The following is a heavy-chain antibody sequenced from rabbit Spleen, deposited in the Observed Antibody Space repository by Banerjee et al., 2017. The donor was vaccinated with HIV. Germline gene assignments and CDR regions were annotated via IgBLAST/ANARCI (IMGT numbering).Heavy chain of an antibody. Sequence: QSLEESGGDLVQPEGSLTLTCTASGFSLNSAYDMSWVRQAPGKGLEWIGYIDPVFGITCYANWVSGRFSISRENAQKTVFLQMTSLTAADTATYFCVRDQAGDADYDPYYLNWWGTRTLVTVS. V-gene: IGHV1S40*01. D-gene: IGHD2-1*01. CDR1: GFSLNSAYD. J-gene: IGHJ4*01. CDR2: IDPVFGIT. CDR3: VRDQAGDADYDPYYLNW.